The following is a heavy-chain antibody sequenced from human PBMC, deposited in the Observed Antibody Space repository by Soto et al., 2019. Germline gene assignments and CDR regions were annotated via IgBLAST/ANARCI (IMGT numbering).Heavy chain of an antibody. CDR2: ISGSGAGT. V-gene: IGHV3-23*01. Sequence: EVHLLESGGGLVQPGESLRLSCGASGFTFSRCVMSWVRQAPGKGLEWVSCISGSGAGTHYADSVKGRFTISRDNSKNTMYLQMNNLRAEDTRVYYCAKGLINGRWYAADWGQGTLVTVSS. D-gene: IGHD6-13*01. J-gene: IGHJ4*02. CDR3: AKGLINGRWYAAD. CDR1: GFTFSRCV.